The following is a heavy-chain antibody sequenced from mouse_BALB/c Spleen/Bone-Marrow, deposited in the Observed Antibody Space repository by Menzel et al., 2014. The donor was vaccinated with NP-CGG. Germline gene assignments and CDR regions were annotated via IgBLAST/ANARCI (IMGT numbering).Heavy chain of an antibody. Sequence: VQLQQSGPELVQPGASVKVSCKASGYTFTSYKMYWVKQSHGKGLEWIGYVDPYSDGTSYTQKFKGKSTLTVDKSSSTVYMHINSLTSEDSAVYYCARDNYDGSSSWFADWGQGTPVTVSA. CDR2: VDPYSDGT. CDR3: ARDNYDGSSSWFAD. J-gene: IGHJ3*01. D-gene: IGHD1-1*01. CDR1: GYTFTSYK. V-gene: IGHV1S135*01.